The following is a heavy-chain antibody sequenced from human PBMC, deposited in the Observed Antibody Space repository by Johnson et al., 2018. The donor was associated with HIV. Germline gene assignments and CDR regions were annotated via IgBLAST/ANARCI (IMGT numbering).Heavy chain of an antibody. CDR3: ARVGLSARGLGPLDL. CDR2: INHDMSAI. V-gene: IGHV3-7*03. CDR1: GFTLSDHY. Sequence: VQLVESGGGLVQPGGSLRLSCAASGFTLSDHYMDWVRQAPGKGPEWVANINHDMSAIHYVDSVKGRFTISRDNAKNSLYLQINSLRAEDTAIYYCARVGLSARGLGPLDLWGQGTVVTVSS. D-gene: IGHD3/OR15-3a*01. J-gene: IGHJ3*01.